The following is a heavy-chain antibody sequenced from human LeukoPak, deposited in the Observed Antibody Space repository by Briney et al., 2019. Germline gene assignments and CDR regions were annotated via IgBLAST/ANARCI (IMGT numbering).Heavy chain of an antibody. CDR3: ATAPTEDGDGSSPGY. J-gene: IGHJ4*02. Sequence: GGSLRLSCAASRFTFRDHFMSWIRQPPGKGLEYVSYISSSGSDTYYSDSVKGRFTVSRDNAKNSLFLQMNSLRAEDTAVCYCATAPTEDGDGSSPGYWGQGTLVTVSS. CDR1: RFTFRDHF. V-gene: IGHV3-11*04. CDR2: ISSSGSDT. D-gene: IGHD4-17*01.